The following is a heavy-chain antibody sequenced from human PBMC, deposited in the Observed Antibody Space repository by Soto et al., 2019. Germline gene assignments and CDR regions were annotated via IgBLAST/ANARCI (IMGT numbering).Heavy chain of an antibody. Sequence: SETLSLTCAVSGGSIISSNWWSCVRQPPGKGLEWIGEIYHSGSTNYNPSLKSRVTISVDKSKNQFSLKLSSVTAADTAVYYCARAPEDYDILTGDYYYYYGMDVWGQGTTVTVSS. D-gene: IGHD3-9*01. J-gene: IGHJ6*02. CDR3: ARAPEDYDILTGDYYYYYGMDV. CDR1: GGSIISSNW. CDR2: IYHSGST. V-gene: IGHV4-4*02.